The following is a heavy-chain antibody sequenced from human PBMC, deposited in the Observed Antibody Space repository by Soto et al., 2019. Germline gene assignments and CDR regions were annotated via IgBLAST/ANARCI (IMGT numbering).Heavy chain of an antibody. CDR1: GYTFTSYD. V-gene: IGHV1-8*01. CDR2: MNPNSGNT. D-gene: IGHD3-3*01. J-gene: IGHJ4*02. Sequence: ASVKVSCKASGYTFTSYDINWVRQATGQGLEWMGWMNPNSGNTGIAQKFQGRGTMTRNTSISTAYMELSSLRSEDTAVYYCARSPEGYYDFWSGYYPLDYWGQGTLVTVSS. CDR3: ARSPEGYYDFWSGYYPLDY.